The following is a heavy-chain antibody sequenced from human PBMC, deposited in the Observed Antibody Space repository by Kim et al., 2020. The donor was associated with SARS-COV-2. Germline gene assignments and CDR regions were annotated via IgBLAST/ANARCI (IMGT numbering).Heavy chain of an antibody. J-gene: IGHJ2*01. D-gene: IGHD3-9*01. CDR3: AREGENYDILTGYYNRCFDL. V-gene: IGHV3-7*03. CDR1: GFTFSSYW. CDR2: IKQDGSEK. Sequence: GGSLRLSCAASGFTFSSYWMSWVRQAPGKGLEWVANIKQDGSEKYYVDSVKGRFTISRDNAKNSLYLQMNSLRAEEPAVYYCAREGENYDILTGYYNRCFDLWGRGTLVTVSS.